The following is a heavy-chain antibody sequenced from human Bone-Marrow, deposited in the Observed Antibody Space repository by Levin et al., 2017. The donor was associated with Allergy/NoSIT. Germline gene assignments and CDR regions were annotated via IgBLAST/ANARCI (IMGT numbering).Heavy chain of an antibody. Sequence: PGGSLRLSCAASGFTVSNNYMTWVRQAPGRGLEWVSLIYSGGTTYYADSVMGRLPDSRDSTTNTLCIRLTSLRADDTAVEYWARNLPVTDLGYWGQGTRVTVSS. V-gene: IGHV3-53*01. CDR1: GFTVSNNY. D-gene: IGHD1-14*01. CDR3: ARNLPVTDLGY. CDR2: IYSGGTT. J-gene: IGHJ4*02.